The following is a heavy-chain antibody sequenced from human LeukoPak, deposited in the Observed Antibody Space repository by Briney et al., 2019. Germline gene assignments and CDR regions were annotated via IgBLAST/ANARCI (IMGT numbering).Heavy chain of an antibody. CDR1: GYSISSGYY. CDR3: ARAPGYCSSTSCHNDAFDI. J-gene: IGHJ3*02. Sequence: PSETLSLTCTVSGYSISSGYYWGWIRQPPGKGLEWIGSIYHSGSTYYNPSLKSRVTMSVDTSKNQFSLKLSSVTAADTAVYYCARAPGYCSSTSCHNDAFDIWGQGTMVTVSS. D-gene: IGHD2-2*02. CDR2: IYHSGST. V-gene: IGHV4-38-2*02.